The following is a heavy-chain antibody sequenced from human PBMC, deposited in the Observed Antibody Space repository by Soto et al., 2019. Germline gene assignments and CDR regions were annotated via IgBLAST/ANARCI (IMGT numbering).Heavy chain of an antibody. J-gene: IGHJ4*02. Sequence: EVQLLESGGGLVQPGGSLRLSCAASGFTFSSYAMSWVRQAPGKGLEWVSAISGSGGSTYYADSVKGRFTISRDNSKNTLYLQMNSLRAEDTAVYYCAQDQRLGELGCVDYWGQGTLVTVSS. CDR2: ISGSGGST. D-gene: IGHD3-16*01. CDR3: AQDQRLGELGCVDY. CDR1: GFTFSSYA. V-gene: IGHV3-23*01.